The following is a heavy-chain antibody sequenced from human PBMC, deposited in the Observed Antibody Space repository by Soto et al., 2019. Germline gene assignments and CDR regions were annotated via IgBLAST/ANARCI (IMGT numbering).Heavy chain of an antibody. Sequence: SETLSLTCTVSGGSISSYYWSWIRQPAGKGMECIGPIYTRGSTNYHPPLKSRVTMAVDTSKNQFSRKLSPVTAADTAVYYCAREGEWNYYYYYGMDVWGQGTTVTVSS. J-gene: IGHJ6*02. CDR1: GGSISSYY. CDR2: IYTRGST. D-gene: IGHD3-3*01. CDR3: AREGEWNYYYYYGMDV. V-gene: IGHV4-4*07.